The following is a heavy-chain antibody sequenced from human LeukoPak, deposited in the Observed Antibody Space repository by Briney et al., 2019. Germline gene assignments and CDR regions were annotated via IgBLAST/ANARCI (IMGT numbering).Heavy chain of an antibody. D-gene: IGHD6-13*01. Sequence: SETLSLTCAVSGGSISSSNWWSWVRQPPGKGLEWIGEIYHSGSTNYNPSLKSRVTISVDKSKNQFSLKLSSVTAADTAVYYCARIRDSSSWDAFDIWGQGTMVTVSS. V-gene: IGHV4-4*02. CDR1: GGSISSSNW. CDR3: ARIRDSSSWDAFDI. CDR2: IYHSGST. J-gene: IGHJ3*02.